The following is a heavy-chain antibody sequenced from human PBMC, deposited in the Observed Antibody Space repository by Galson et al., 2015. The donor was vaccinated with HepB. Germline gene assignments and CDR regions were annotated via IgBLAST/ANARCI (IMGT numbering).Heavy chain of an antibody. CDR3: ARRGEIYDSSGIAFWHYGFDP. Sequence: QSGAEVKKPGESLKISCKGSGYSFTSYWIGWVRQMPGKGLEWMGIIYPGDSDTRYSPSFQGQVTISADKSISTAYLQWSSLKASDTAMYYCARRGEIYDSSGIAFWHYGFDPWGQGTLVTVSS. V-gene: IGHV5-51*03. D-gene: IGHD3-22*01. J-gene: IGHJ5*02. CDR2: IYPGDSDT. CDR1: GYSFTSYW.